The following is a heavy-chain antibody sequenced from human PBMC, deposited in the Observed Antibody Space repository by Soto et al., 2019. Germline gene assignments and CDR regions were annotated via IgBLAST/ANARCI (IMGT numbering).Heavy chain of an antibody. CDR3: AKGPNSSGRGDLDY. D-gene: IGHD6-19*01. V-gene: IGHV3-30*18. Sequence: GGSLRLSCAASGFTFSSYGMHWVRQAPGKGLEWVAVISYDGSNKYYVDSVKGRFTISRDNAKNTLYLQMNSLRAEDTAVYYCAKGPNSSGRGDLDYWGQGTPVTVSS. J-gene: IGHJ4*02. CDR2: ISYDGSNK. CDR1: GFTFSSYG.